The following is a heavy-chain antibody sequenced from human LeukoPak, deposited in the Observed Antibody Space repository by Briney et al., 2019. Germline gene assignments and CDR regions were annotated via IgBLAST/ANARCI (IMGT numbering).Heavy chain of an antibody. Sequence: GGSLRLSCAASGFTFSSYEMNWVRQAPGKGLEWVSYISSSGSTIYYADSVKGRFTISRDNSKNTLYLQMNSLRAEDTAVYYCAKGIYDILTGYYDYYYYYMDVWGKGTTVTVSS. CDR1: GFTFSSYE. D-gene: IGHD3-9*01. CDR2: ISSSGSTI. V-gene: IGHV3-48*03. J-gene: IGHJ6*03. CDR3: AKGIYDILTGYYDYYYYYMDV.